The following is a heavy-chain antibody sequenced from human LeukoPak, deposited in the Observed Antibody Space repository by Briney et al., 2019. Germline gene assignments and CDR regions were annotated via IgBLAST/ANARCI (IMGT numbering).Heavy chain of an antibody. CDR3: ARAYAYYFDY. CDR1: GGSISSGGYY. CDR2: IYYSGST. Sequence: PSQTLSLTCTVSGGSISSGGYYWTWIRQHPGKGLEWIGYIYYSGSTYYNPSLKSRVTISVDASKNQFSLRLSSVTAADTAVYYCARAYAYYFDYWGQGTLVTVSS. J-gene: IGHJ4*02. D-gene: IGHD4-17*01. V-gene: IGHV4-31*03.